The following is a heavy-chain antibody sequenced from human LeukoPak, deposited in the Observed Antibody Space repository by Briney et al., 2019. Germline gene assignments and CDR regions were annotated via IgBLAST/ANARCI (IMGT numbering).Heavy chain of an antibody. D-gene: IGHD1-26*01. CDR3: GGGGDSFSGSTPFDY. V-gene: IGHV4-59*08. CDR2: IYYSGST. Sequence: SETLSLTCTVSGGSISSYYWSWIRQPPGKGLEWIGYIYYSGSTNYNPSLKSRVTISVDTSKNQFSLKLSSVTAADTAVYYCGGGGDSFSGSTPFDYWGQGTLVTVSS. J-gene: IGHJ4*02. CDR1: GGSISSYY.